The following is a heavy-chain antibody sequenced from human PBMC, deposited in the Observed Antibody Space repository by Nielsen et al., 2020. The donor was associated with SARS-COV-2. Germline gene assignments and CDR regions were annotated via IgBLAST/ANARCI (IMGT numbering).Heavy chain of an antibody. J-gene: IGHJ4*02. V-gene: IGHV3-30*04. CDR3: ARETFEYTSSFYDY. CDR1: GFTFSNFA. Sequence: GGSLRLSCAASGFTFSNFAMHWVRQAPGKGLEWVAIISYDGNNKYADSMKGRFTISRDNSKNTLYLQMNSLRHDDTAVYYCARETFEYTSSFYDYWGQGTLVTVSS. D-gene: IGHD6-6*01. CDR2: ISYDGNNK.